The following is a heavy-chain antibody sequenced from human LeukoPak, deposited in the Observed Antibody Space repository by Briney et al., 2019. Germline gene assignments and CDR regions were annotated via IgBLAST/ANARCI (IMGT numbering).Heavy chain of an antibody. CDR2: IYPGDSDT. CDR1: GYSFTSYW. CDR3: ARQGGFGEFDP. D-gene: IGHD3-10*01. V-gene: IGHV5-51*01. J-gene: IGHJ5*02. Sequence: GEALKISCKGSGYSFTSYWIAWGRQMPGKGLEWRGIIYPGDSDTRYSPSFQGQVTISADKSISAAYLQWSSLKASDTAMYYCARQGGFGEFDPWGQGTLVTVSS.